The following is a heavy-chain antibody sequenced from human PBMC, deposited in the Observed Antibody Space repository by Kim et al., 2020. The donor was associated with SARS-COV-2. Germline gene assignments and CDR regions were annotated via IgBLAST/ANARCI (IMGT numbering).Heavy chain of an antibody. D-gene: IGHD6-6*01. CDR3: ASSLAARPGWFDP. V-gene: IGHV3-21*01. Sequence: YADSVKGRFTISRDNAKNSLYLQMNSLRAEDTAVYYCASSLAARPGWFDPWGQGTLVTVSS. J-gene: IGHJ5*02.